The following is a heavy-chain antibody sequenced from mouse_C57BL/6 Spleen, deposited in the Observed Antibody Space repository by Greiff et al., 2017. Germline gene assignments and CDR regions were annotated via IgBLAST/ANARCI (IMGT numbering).Heavy chain of an antibody. CDR3: ARARREDYDGFYYAMDY. CDR1: GYTFTDHN. CDR2: INPNNGGT. Sequence: EVQLQQSGPELVKPGASVKMSCKASGYTFTDHNMHWVKQSHGKSLEWIGYINPNNGGTSYNQKFKGKATLTVNKSSSTAYMEVRSLTSEDSAVYYCARARREDYDGFYYAMDYWGQGTSVTVSS. J-gene: IGHJ4*01. V-gene: IGHV1-22*01. D-gene: IGHD2-4*01.